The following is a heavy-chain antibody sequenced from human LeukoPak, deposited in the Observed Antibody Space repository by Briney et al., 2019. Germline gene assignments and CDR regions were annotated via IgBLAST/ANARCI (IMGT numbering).Heavy chain of an antibody. CDR3: ASSLEIRYFDYNWFDP. J-gene: IGHJ5*02. Sequence: PSETLSLTCTVSGGSIGSYYWSWVRQPPGKGLEWIGYIHYSGSTYYNPSLKSRVTISVDTSKNQFSLKLSSVTAADTAVYYCASSLEIRYFDYNWFDPWGQGTLVTVSS. CDR2: IHYSGST. D-gene: IGHD3-9*01. CDR1: GGSIGSYY. V-gene: IGHV4-59*12.